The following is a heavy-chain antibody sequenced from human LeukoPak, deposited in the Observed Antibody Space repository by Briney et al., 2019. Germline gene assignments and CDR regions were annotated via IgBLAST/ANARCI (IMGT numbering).Heavy chain of an antibody. Sequence: PGGSLRLSCAASGFTVSSNYMSWVRQAPGKGLEWVSVICSGGSTYYADSVKGRFTISRDNSKNTLYLQMNSLRAEDTAVYYCARDSKAMAAFDYWGQGTLVTVSS. CDR1: GFTVSSNY. J-gene: IGHJ4*02. V-gene: IGHV3-53*01. CDR2: ICSGGST. CDR3: ARDSKAMAAFDY. D-gene: IGHD5-24*01.